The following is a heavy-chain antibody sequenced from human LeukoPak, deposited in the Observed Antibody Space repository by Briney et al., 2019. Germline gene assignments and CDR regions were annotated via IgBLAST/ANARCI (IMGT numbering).Heavy chain of an antibody. CDR2: IYYSGST. CDR1: GGSFSGYY. V-gene: IGHV4-31*11. CDR3: ASGGYSYGTFFDY. J-gene: IGHJ4*02. D-gene: IGHD5-18*01. Sequence: SETLSLTCAVYGGSFSGYYWSWIRQHPGKGLEWIGYIYYSGSTYYNPSLKSRVTISVDTSKNQFSLKLSSVTAADTAVYYCASGGYSYGTFFDYWGQGTLVTVSS.